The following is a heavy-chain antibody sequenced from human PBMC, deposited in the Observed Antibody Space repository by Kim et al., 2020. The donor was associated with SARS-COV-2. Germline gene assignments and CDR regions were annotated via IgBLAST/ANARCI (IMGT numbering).Heavy chain of an antibody. CDR3: ARDRDCSSTSCYAIYAFDI. D-gene: IGHD2-2*01. J-gene: IGHJ3*02. Sequence: GGSLRLSCAASGFTFSSYGMHWVRQAPGKGLEWVAVIWYDGSNKYYADSVKGRFTISRDNSKNTLYLQMNSLRAEDTAVYYCARDRDCSSTSCYAIYAFDIWGQGTMVTVSS. V-gene: IGHV3-33*01. CDR2: IWYDGSNK. CDR1: GFTFSSYG.